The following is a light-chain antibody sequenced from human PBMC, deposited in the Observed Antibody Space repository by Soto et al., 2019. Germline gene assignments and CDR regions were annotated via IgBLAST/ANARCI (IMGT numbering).Light chain of an antibody. Sequence: QSVVTQPPSASGTPGQTVTISCSGSNSNIGGTNYAYWYQQLPGAAPKLLMHSNHLRPSGFPERISGSKSGTSASLAISGLRSEDEAVYYCASWDDRLGAVIFGGGTKLTVL. V-gene: IGLV1-47*02. CDR2: SNH. CDR3: ASWDDRLGAVI. CDR1: NSNIGGTNY. J-gene: IGLJ2*01.